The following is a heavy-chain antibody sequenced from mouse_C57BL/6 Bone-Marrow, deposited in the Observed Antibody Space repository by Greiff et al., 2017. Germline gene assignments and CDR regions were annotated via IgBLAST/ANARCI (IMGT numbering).Heavy chain of an antibody. D-gene: IGHD1-1*01. CDR1: GYTFTSYW. V-gene: IGHV1-69*01. Sequence: QVQLKQPGAELVMPGASVKLSCKASGYTFTSYWMHWVKQRPGQGLEWIGEIDPSDSYTNYNQKFKGKSTLTVDKSSSTAYMQLSSLTSEDSAVYYCAREKVSTVPYWYFDVWGTGTTGTVSS. CDR3: AREKVSTVPYWYFDV. J-gene: IGHJ1*03. CDR2: IDPSDSYT.